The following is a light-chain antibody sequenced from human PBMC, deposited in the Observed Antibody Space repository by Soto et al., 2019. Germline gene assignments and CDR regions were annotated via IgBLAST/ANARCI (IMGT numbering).Light chain of an antibody. CDR1: SSDVGGYNY. V-gene: IGLV2-11*01. CDR2: DVS. Sequence: QSALTQPRSVSGSPGQSVTIYCTGTSSDVGGYNYVSWYQQHPGKAPKLMIYDVSKRPSGVPDRFSGSKSGNTASLTISGLQAEDEADYYCCSYAGSYTPWVFGGGTKVTVL. CDR3: CSYAGSYTPWV. J-gene: IGLJ3*02.